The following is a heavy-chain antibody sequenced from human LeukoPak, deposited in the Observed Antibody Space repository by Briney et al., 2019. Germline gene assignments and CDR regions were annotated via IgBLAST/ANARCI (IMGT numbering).Heavy chain of an antibody. CDR3: ARDGGSGWYVVYYFDY. Sequence: GGSLRLSCAASGFTFSSYAMHWVRQAPGKGLEWVAVISYDGSNKYYADSVKGRFTISRDNSKNTLYLQMNSLRAEDTAVYYGARDGGSGWYVVYYFDYWGQGTLVTVSS. D-gene: IGHD6-19*01. CDR1: GFTFSSYA. CDR2: ISYDGSNK. V-gene: IGHV3-30-3*01. J-gene: IGHJ4*02.